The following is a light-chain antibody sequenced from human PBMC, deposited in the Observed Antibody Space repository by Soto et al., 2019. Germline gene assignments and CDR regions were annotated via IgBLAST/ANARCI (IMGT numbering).Light chain of an antibody. V-gene: IGKV1-27*01. CDR3: QTYNSAPSVT. J-gene: IGKJ5*01. CDR1: QGISNY. CDR2: AAS. Sequence: DIQMTQSPSSLSASVGDRVTITCRASQGISNYLAWYQQKPGKVPKLLIYAASTLQSGVPSRFSGSGSGTDFTLTISSLQPEDVATYYCQTYNSAPSVTFGQGTRLEIK.